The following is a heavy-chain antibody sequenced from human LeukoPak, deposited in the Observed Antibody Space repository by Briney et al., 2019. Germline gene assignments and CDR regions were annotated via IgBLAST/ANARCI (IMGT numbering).Heavy chain of an antibody. CDR3: AKDSAFYYIDV. CDR2: IRYNGNNQ. Sequence: GGSLRLSCAASGFTFSNYGMHWVRQAPGKGLEWVAFIRYNGNNQYYADSVKGRFTISREYSRNTQYLQMNSLKGDDTAVYYCAKDSAFYYIDVWGKGTTVIISS. V-gene: IGHV3-30*02. J-gene: IGHJ6*03. CDR1: GFTFSNYG. D-gene: IGHD3-10*01.